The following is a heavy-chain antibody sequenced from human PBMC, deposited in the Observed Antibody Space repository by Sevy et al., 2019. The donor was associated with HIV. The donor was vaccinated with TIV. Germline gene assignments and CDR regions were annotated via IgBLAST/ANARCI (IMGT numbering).Heavy chain of an antibody. CDR1: GFMFSNYW. J-gene: IGHJ6*02. Sequence: GGSLRLSCVASGFMFSNYWMSWVRQAPGKGLEWVANIKRDGSEKYYVASVKGGFTISRDNANNSLYLQMNSLRVEDTAVYYCARDCSSTSCLWGMDVWGPGTTVTVSS. D-gene: IGHD2-2*01. V-gene: IGHV3-7*03. CDR3: ARDCSSTSCLWGMDV. CDR2: IKRDGSEK.